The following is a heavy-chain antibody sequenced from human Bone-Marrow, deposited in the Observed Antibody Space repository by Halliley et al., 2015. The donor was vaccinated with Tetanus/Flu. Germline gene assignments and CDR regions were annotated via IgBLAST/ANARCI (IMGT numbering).Heavy chain of an antibody. CDR3: TGTSLTTVTDY. CDR2: IRSKAYGMKT. J-gene: IGHJ4*02. V-gene: IGHV3-49*02. Sequence: WVGFIRSKAYGMKTRYAASVEGRFHISRDDYTSIAHLQMNSLKTEDTAVYYCTGTSLTTVTDYWGQGTLVTVSS. D-gene: IGHD4-17*01.